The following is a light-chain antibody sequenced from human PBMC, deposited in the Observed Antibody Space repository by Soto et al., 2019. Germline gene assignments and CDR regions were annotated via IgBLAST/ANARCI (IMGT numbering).Light chain of an antibody. J-gene: IGLJ1*01. CDR2: VVS. CDR3: SSYTTSNTRQIV. Sequence: QSVLTQPASVSGSPGQSITISCTGTSSDFGGYNYVSWYQHHPGKAPKLMIFVVSNRPSGVSNRFSGSKSGNTASLTISGLQPEDEADYYGSSYTTSNTRQIVFGTGTKATVL. CDR1: SSDFGGYNY. V-gene: IGLV2-14*03.